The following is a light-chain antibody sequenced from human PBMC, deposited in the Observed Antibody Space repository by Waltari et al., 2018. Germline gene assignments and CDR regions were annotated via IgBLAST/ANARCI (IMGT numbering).Light chain of an antibody. CDR1: QRFRNN. CDR2: GAS. CDR3: QQYNNWPPWT. Sequence: EIVMTKSPATLSVSPGERSTLSCRASQRFRNNLVWYQQKPGQAPRLLSYGASTRVTGIPARFSGSGSGTEFTLTISSLQSEDFAVYYCQQYNNWPPWTFGQGTKVEIK. J-gene: IGKJ1*01. V-gene: IGKV3-15*01.